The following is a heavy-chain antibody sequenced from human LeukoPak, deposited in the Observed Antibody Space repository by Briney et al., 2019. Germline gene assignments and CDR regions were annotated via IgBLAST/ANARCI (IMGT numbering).Heavy chain of an antibody. CDR3: ARGPGWEYDFWSGYYGNWFDP. Sequence: ASVKVSCKASGYTFTSYDINWVRQATGQGLEWMGWMNPNSGNTGYAQKFQGRVTMTRNTSISTAYMELSSLRSEDTAVYYCARGPGWEYDFWSGYYGNWFDPWGQGTLVTVSS. J-gene: IGHJ5*02. V-gene: IGHV1-8*01. CDR1: GYTFTSYD. D-gene: IGHD3-3*01. CDR2: MNPNSGNT.